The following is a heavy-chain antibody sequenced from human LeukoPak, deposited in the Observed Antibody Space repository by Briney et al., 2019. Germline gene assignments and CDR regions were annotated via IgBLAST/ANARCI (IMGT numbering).Heavy chain of an antibody. V-gene: IGHV4-39*01. D-gene: IGHD6-25*01. CDR2: IYYSGST. J-gene: IGHJ4*02. Sequence: SETLSLTCTVSGGSISSSSYYWGWIRQPPGKGLEWIVSIYYSGSTYYNTSLKSRVTISVDTSKNQFSLKLSSVTAADTAVYYCATRGGIYWGQGTLVTVSS. CDR3: ATRGGIY. CDR1: GGSISSSSYY.